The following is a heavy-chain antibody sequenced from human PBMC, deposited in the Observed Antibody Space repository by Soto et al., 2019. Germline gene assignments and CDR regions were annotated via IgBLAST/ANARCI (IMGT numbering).Heavy chain of an antibody. D-gene: IGHD4-17*01. CDR2: IWYDGSNK. J-gene: IGHJ4*02. Sequence: PGGSLRLSCAASGFTFSSYGMHWVRQAPGKGLEWVAVIWYDGSNKYYADSVKGRFTISRDNSKNTLYLQMNSLRAEDTAVYYCAREGYGDYPPYYYFDYWGQGTLVTVS. CDR1: GFTFSSYG. V-gene: IGHV3-33*01. CDR3: AREGYGDYPPYYYFDY.